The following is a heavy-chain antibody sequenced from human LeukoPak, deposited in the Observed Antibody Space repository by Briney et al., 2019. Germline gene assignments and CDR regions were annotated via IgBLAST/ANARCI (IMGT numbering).Heavy chain of an antibody. J-gene: IGHJ5*02. V-gene: IGHV3-7*01. CDR1: GLTLRRYW. D-gene: IGHD3-3*01. CDR3: ARGARHDFWSGS. Sequence: GGSLRLSCAASGLTLRRYWMNWIRQAPGKGLEWVANIKEDGSEKYYVDSVKGRFTISRDNAKNSLYLQMNSLSGDDTAVYYCARGARHDFWSGSWGQGTLVIVS. CDR2: IKEDGSEK.